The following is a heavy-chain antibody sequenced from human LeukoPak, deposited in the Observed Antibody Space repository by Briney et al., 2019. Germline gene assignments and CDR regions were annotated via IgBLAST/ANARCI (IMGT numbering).Heavy chain of an antibody. CDR2: INSDGSSR. CDR3: TRPQDGYNSSDQ. CDR1: GFTFSSNW. V-gene: IGHV3-74*01. J-gene: IGHJ4*02. D-gene: IGHD5-24*01. Sequence: GGSLRLSCAASGFTFSSNWMHWVRQAPGKGLVWVSRINSDGSSRSYAESVKGRFTISRDNAKNTLYLQMDSLRAEDTAMYYCTRPQDGYNSSDQWGQGTLVTVSS.